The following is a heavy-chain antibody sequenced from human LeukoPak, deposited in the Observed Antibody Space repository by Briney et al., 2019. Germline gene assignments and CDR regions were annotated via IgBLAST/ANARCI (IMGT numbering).Heavy chain of an antibody. J-gene: IGHJ4*02. Sequence: GASVKVSCKASGYTFTSYVISWGRQAPGQGLEGRGGISAYNGNTNYAQKLQCRVTMTTDTSTSTAYMELRSLRSDHTAVYYCARALKYSSGWYFAYWGQGTLVTVSS. CDR3: ARALKYSSGWYFAY. D-gene: IGHD6-19*01. CDR1: GYTFTSYV. V-gene: IGHV1-18*04. CDR2: ISAYNGNT.